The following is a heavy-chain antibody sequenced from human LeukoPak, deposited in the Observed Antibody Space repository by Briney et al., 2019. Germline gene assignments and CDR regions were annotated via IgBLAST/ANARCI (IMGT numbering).Heavy chain of an antibody. D-gene: IGHD3-10*01. J-gene: IGHJ5*02. CDR2: INRSGST. V-gene: IGHV4-34*01. CDR3: ARGSGIRVRGVISWFDP. CDR1: GGSFSGYY. Sequence: SETLSLTCAVYGGSFSGYYWSWIRQPPGKGLEWIGEINRSGSTNYNPSLKSRVTISVDTSKNQFSLKLSSVTAADSAVYYCARGSGIRVRGVISWFDPWGQGTLVTVSS.